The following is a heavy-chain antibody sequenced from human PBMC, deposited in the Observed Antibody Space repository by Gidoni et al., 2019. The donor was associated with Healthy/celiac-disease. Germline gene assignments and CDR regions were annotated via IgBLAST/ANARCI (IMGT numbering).Heavy chain of an antibody. CDR1: GGSISSGSYY. CDR3: ARGLLYYDFWNCYSYTPNHSYYHLDV. J-gene: IGHJ6*03. D-gene: IGHD3-3*01. Sequence: QVQLQESGPGLVKPSQTLSLTCTVSGGSISSGSYYWSWIRQPAGKGLEWIGRIYTSGSTNYNPSLKRTVTISVDTSKTQFSLNLSSVTAADPAVYYCARGLLYYDFWNCYSYTPNHSYYHLDVWGKGTTVTVSS. V-gene: IGHV4-61*02. CDR2: IYTSGST.